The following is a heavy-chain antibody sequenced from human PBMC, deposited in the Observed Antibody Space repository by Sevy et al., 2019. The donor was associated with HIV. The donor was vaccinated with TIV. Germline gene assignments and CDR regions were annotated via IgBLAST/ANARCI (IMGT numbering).Heavy chain of an antibody. CDR1: GFIFSDYY. CDR3: AALMYGGTSGLDN. V-gene: IGHV3-11*01. D-gene: IGHD2-15*01. J-gene: IGHJ4*02. CDR2: ITSSGNTT. Sequence: GGSQRLSCTASGFIFSDYYMSWIRQAPGKGLEWISYITSSGNTTYNADSVKGRFTISRDNAKKSLYLQMNSLRADDTAVYYCAALMYGGTSGLDNWGQGTLVTVSS.